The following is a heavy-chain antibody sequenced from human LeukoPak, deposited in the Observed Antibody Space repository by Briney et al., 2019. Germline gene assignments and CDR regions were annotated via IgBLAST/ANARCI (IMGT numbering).Heavy chain of an antibody. D-gene: IGHD6-19*01. Sequence: GGSLRLSCAASGFTFSSYAMSWVRQAPGKGLEWVSSINNSGGTTYYADSVKGRFSISRDNSKNTLYLQMNSLRAEDTAVYYCAKDPISMAGLPFDYWGQGTLVTVSS. J-gene: IGHJ4*02. V-gene: IGHV3-23*01. CDR3: AKDPISMAGLPFDY. CDR2: INNSGGTT. CDR1: GFTFSSYA.